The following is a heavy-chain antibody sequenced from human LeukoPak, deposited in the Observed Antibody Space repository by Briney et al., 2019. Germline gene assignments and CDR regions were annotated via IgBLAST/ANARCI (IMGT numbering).Heavy chain of an antibody. J-gene: IGHJ4*02. D-gene: IGHD2-2*01. V-gene: IGHV4-34*01. CDR2: IHPSGST. Sequence: SDTLSLTCAVYGGSFSDYYWNWIRQPPGKGLEWIGEIHPSGSTTYNPSLQSRVTISVDTSQNQLSLKLSSVTAADTAVYYCARGLGYCSSTSCYVLDYWGQGTLVTVSS. CDR1: GGSFSDYY. CDR3: ARGLGYCSSTSCYVLDY.